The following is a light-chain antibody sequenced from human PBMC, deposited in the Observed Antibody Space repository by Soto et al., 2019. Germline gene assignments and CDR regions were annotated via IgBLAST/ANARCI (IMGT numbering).Light chain of an antibody. V-gene: IGLV2-18*02. CDR2: EVS. CDR3: SSYTSISTVV. J-gene: IGLJ2*01. CDR1: SSDVGSYNR. Sequence: QSALTQPPSVSGSPGQSVTISCTGTSSDVGSYNRVSWYQQPPGTAPKLMIYEVSNRPSGVPDRFSESKSGNTASLTISGLQAEDAADYYCSSYTSISTVVFGGGTKLTVL.